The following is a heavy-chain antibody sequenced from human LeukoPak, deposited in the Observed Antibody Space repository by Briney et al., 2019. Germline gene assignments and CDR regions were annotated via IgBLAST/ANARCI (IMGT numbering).Heavy chain of an antibody. CDR1: GGSISSYY. CDR3: ARGGRGYYDSSGLFTRISDAFDI. CDR2: IYYSGST. V-gene: IGHV4-59*12. J-gene: IGHJ3*02. Sequence: SETLSLTCTVSGGSISSYYWSWIRQPPGKGLEWIGYIYYSGSTNYNPSLKSRVTMSVDTSKNQFSLKLSSVTAADTAVYYCARGGRGYYDSSGLFTRISDAFDIWGQGTMVTVSS. D-gene: IGHD3-22*01.